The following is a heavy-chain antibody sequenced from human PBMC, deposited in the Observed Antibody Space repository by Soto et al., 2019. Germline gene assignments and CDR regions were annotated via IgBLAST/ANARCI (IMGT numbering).Heavy chain of an antibody. D-gene: IGHD2-2*01. J-gene: IGHJ6*02. CDR1: GGSISSSSYY. CDR3: ARRGCSSTSCYPDYYYYGMDV. Sequence: QLQLQESGPGLVKPSETLFLTCTVSGGSISSSSYYWGWIRQPPGKGLEWIGSIYYSGSTYYNPSLKSRVTISVDTSKNQFSLKLSSVTAADTAVYYCARRGCSSTSCYPDYYYYGMDVWGQGTTVTVSS. V-gene: IGHV4-39*01. CDR2: IYYSGST.